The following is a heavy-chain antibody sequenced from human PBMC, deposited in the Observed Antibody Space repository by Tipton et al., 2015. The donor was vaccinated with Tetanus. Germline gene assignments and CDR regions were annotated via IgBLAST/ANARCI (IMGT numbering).Heavy chain of an antibody. CDR2: IFYSGSI. CDR3: AQGKSNQGMLS. Sequence: TLSLTCTVSGVSISSSSFYWGWIRQPPGKGPQWIGNIFYSGSINYNPSLKSRLTISADTAKNQFSLKLNSVTASDTAVYYCAQGKSNQGMLSWGQGTLVTVSS. D-gene: IGHD3-16*02. CDR1: GVSISSSSFY. V-gene: IGHV4-39*01. J-gene: IGHJ4*02.